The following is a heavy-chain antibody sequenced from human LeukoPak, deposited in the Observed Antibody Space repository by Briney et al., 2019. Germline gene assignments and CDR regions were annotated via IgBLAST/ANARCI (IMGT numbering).Heavy chain of an antibody. CDR3: AKGRKKWFGELYD. J-gene: IGHJ4*02. V-gene: IGHV3-30*02. Sequence: PGGSLRLSCAASGFTFSSYGMHWVRQAPGKGLEWVAFIRYDGSNKYYADSVKGRFTISRDNSKNTLYLQMNSLRAEDTAVYYCAKGRKKWFGELYDWGQGTLVTVSS. CDR2: IRYDGSNK. CDR1: GFTFSSYG. D-gene: IGHD3-10*01.